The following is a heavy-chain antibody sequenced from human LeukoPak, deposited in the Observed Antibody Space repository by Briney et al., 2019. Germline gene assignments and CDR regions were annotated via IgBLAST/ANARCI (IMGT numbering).Heavy chain of an antibody. D-gene: IGHD2-2*01. CDR1: GFTFSSYA. CDR2: ISYDGSNK. Sequence: PGRSLRLSCAASGFTFSSYAMHWVRQAPGKGLEWVAVISYDGSNKYYADSVKGRFTISRDNSKNTLYLQMNSLRAEDTAVYYCAREGCSSTSCHSDYWGQGTLVTVSS. CDR3: AREGCSSTSCHSDY. J-gene: IGHJ4*02. V-gene: IGHV3-30-3*01.